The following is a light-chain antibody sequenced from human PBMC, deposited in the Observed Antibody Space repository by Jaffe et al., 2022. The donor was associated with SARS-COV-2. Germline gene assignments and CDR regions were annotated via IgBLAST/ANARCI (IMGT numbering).Light chain of an antibody. CDR2: GAS. CDR1: QSIGNS. V-gene: IGKV3-15*01. Sequence: EIVMTQSPATLSVSPGERATLSCRATQSIGNSVAWYQQKPGQVPRVVIYGASTRATGIPARFSGSGSGTEFTLTISSLQSEDFAVYYCQQYNNWPRTFGGGTKVEIK. CDR3: QQYNNWPRT. J-gene: IGKJ4*01.